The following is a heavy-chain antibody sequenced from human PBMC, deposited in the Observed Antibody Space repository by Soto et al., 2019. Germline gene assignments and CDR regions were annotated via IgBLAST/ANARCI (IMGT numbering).Heavy chain of an antibody. Sequence: SETLSLTCTVSGGSISSYYWSWIRQPPGKGLEWIGYIYYSGSTYYNPSLKSRVTISVDTSKNQFSLKLSSVTAADTAVYYCARYLSGGSCYFDYWGQGTLVTVYS. J-gene: IGHJ4*02. CDR3: ARYLSGGSCYFDY. CDR2: IYYSGST. V-gene: IGHV4-59*08. CDR1: GGSISSYY. D-gene: IGHD2-15*01.